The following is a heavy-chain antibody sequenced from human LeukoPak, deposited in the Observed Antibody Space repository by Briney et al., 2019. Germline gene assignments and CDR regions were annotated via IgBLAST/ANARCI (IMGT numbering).Heavy chain of an antibody. CDR1: GFTFSSYW. J-gene: IGHJ6*03. D-gene: IGHD6-13*01. CDR3: ARDSSSWYRYYYYYMDV. V-gene: IGHV3-74*01. CDR2: INSDGSST. Sequence: GGSLRLSCAASGFTFSSYWMHWVRQAPGKVLVWVSRINSDGSSTSYADSVKGRFTISRDNAKNTLYLQMNSLRAEDTAVYYCARDSSSWYRYYYYYMDVWGKGTTVTVSS.